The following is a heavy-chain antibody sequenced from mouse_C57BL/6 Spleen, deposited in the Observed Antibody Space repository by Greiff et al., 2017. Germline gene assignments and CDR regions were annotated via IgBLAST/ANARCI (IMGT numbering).Heavy chain of an antibody. CDR1: GYTFTDYE. V-gene: IGHV1-15*01. J-gene: IGHJ2*01. D-gene: IGHD2-4*01. CDR3: TTGDYPFDY. CDR2: IDPETGGT. Sequence: QVQLQQSGAELVRPGASVTLSCKASGYTFTDYEMHWVKQTPVHGLEWIGAIDPETGGTAYNQKFKGKAILTADKSSSTAYMELRSLTSEDSAVYYCTTGDYPFDYWGQGTTRTVSS.